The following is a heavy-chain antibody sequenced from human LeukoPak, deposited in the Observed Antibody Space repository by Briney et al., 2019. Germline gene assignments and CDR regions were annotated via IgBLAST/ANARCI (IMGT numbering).Heavy chain of an antibody. Sequence: ASVKVSCKASGYTFTSYAMHWVRQAPGQRLEWMGWINAGNGNTKYSQKFQGRVTITRDTSASTAYMELSSLRSEDTAVYYCARYARGSGSYDYWGQGTLVTVSS. CDR1: GYTFTSYA. V-gene: IGHV1-3*01. CDR2: INAGNGNT. D-gene: IGHD3-10*01. J-gene: IGHJ4*02. CDR3: ARYARGSGSYDY.